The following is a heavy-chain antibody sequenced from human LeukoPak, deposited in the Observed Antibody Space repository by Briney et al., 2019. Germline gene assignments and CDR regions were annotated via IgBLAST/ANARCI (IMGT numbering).Heavy chain of an antibody. CDR2: IFTGGST. CDR3: ARLSSGSFDY. V-gene: IGHV3-53*01. Sequence: GGSLRLSCAAFGFTVSSNYMSWVRQAPGKGLEWVSVIFTGGSTYYADPVKGRFTISRDNSKNTLYLQMSSLRAEDTAVYYCARLSSGSFDYWGQGTLVSVSS. CDR1: GFTVSSNY. D-gene: IGHD1-26*01. J-gene: IGHJ4*02.